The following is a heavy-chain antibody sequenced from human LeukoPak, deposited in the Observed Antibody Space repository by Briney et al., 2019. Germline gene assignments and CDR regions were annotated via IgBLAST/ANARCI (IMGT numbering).Heavy chain of an antibody. CDR1: GFTFSRFG. D-gene: IGHD3-10*01. V-gene: IGHV3-23*01. CDR2: ISGRGGTNT. CDR3: AKDKGGSGSWNHKGFDY. J-gene: IGHJ4*02. Sequence: PGGSLRLSCAASGFTFSRFGMNWVRRAPGKGLEWVSAISGRGGTNTYYADSVKGRFTISRDNSKNTLYLQMNSLRAEDTAVYYCAKDKGGSGSWNHKGFDYWGQGTLVTVSS.